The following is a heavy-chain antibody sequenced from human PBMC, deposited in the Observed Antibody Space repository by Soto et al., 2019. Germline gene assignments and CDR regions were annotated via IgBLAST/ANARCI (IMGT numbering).Heavy chain of an antibody. D-gene: IGHD6-19*01. CDR2: ISGSGFKK. Sequence: GGSLRLSCAASGFIFENFGMSWVRQAPGKGLEWISSISGSGFKKYYADSVKGRFTISRDNSKNTLYLQMNSLRADDTALYYCAKDRAVAADYYYYGMDVWGQGTTVTVSS. J-gene: IGHJ6*02. CDR3: AKDRAVAADYYYYGMDV. V-gene: IGHV3-23*01. CDR1: GFIFENFG.